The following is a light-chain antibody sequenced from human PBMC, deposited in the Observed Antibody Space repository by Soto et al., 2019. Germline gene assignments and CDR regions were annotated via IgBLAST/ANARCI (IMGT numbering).Light chain of an antibody. CDR2: RNN. V-gene: IGLV1-47*01. CDR3: AAWDDSLSGLYV. Sequence: QSVLTQPPSASGTPGQRVTISRSGSSSNIGKNNVYWYQQLPGTTPQLLIYRNNQRPSGVPDRFSASKSGTSASLAISGLRSEDEADYYCAAWDDSLSGLYVFGTGTKVTVL. CDR1: SSNIGKNN. J-gene: IGLJ1*01.